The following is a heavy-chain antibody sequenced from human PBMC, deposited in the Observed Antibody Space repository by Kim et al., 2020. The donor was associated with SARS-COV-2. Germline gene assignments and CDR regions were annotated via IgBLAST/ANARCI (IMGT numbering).Heavy chain of an antibody. D-gene: IGHD6-19*01. J-gene: IGHJ6*02. CDR3: AKEIMRVAGKGWGLYGMDV. CDR1: GFTFSSYG. CDR2: ISYDGSNK. Sequence: GGSLRLSCAASGFTFSSYGMHWVRQAPGKGLEWVAVISYDGSNKYYADSVKGRFTISRDNSKNTLYLQMNSLRAEDTAVYYCAKEIMRVAGKGWGLYGMDVWGQGTTVTVSS. V-gene: IGHV3-30*18.